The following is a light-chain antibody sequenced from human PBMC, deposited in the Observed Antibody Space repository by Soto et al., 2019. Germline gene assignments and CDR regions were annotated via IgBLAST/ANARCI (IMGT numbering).Light chain of an antibody. J-gene: IGKJ1*01. Sequence: EIFLTQSPVTLYLSPRPRAAVSARAIQSVSRSYFAWYQQQTGQAPRLLIYGASTRATGVPARFSGSGSGSEFALPIIGLQSEDFVVYYWQQYDNWPPWTFGQGTKVDIK. V-gene: IGKV3-15*01. CDR1: QSVSRSY. CDR3: QQYDNWPPWT. CDR2: GAS.